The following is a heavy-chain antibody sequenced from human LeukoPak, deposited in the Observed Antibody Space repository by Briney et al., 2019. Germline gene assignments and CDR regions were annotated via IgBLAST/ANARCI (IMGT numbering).Heavy chain of an antibody. D-gene: IGHD3-22*01. V-gene: IGHV1-18*01. CDR2: ISAYNGNT. J-gene: IGHJ4*02. Sequence: ASVKVSCKASGYTFTSYGISWVRQAPGQGLEWMGWISAYNGNTNYAQKLQGRVTMTTDTSTSTAYMELSSLRSEDTAVYYCARPARYYDSSGYYGYWGQGTLVTVSS. CDR1: GYTFTSYG. CDR3: ARPARYYDSSGYYGY.